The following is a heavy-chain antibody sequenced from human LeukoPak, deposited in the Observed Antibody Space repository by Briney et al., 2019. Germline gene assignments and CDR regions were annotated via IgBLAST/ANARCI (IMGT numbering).Heavy chain of an antibody. D-gene: IGHD6-19*01. V-gene: IGHV5-10-1*01. J-gene: IGHJ4*02. CDR1: GYSFTINW. CDR3: ARGTGWTELDF. Sequence: GESLRISCKGSGYSFTINWINWVRQMPGKGLEWVGRIDPSGSYTSYSPSFQGRVTISAAKSITTAYLQWGSLNTSDSAIYFCARGTGWTELDFWGRGTLVTVSS. CDR2: IDPSGSYT.